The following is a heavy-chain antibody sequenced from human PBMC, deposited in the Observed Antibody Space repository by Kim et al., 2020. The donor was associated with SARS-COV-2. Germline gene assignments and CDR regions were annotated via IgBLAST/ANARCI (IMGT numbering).Heavy chain of an antibody. Sequence: SVKVSCKASGGTFSSYAISWVRQAPGQGLEWMGGIIPIFGTANYAQKFQGRVTITADESTSTAYMELSSLRSEDTAVYYCASARPPPNSGSYYHYYYGMDVWGQGTTVTVSS. CDR2: IIPIFGTA. D-gene: IGHD1-26*01. CDR3: ASARPPPNSGSYYHYYYGMDV. V-gene: IGHV1-69*13. CDR1: GGTFSSYA. J-gene: IGHJ6*02.